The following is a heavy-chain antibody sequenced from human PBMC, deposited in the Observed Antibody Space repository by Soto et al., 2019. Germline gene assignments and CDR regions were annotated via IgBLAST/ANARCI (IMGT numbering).Heavy chain of an antibody. CDR1: GFTFSSHG. CDR3: ARFTTYSSGEGLDY. V-gene: IGHV3-33*01. J-gene: IGHJ4*02. CDR2: IWYDGSKK. Sequence: QVQLVESGGGVVQPGRSLRLSCAASGFTFSSHGMHWVCQAPGKGLEWVAVIWYDGSKKYYADSVKGRFTISRDNSKNTLYLQMDSLRVEDTAVYYCARFTTYSSGEGLDYWGQGTLVTVSS. D-gene: IGHD3-22*01.